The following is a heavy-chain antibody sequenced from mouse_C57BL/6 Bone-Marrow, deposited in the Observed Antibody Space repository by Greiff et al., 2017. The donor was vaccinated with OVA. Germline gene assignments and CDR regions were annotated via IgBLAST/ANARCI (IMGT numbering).Heavy chain of an antibody. CDR3: ARHPYYSHAMDY. Sequence: DVKLVESGGGLVQPGGSLKLSCAASGFTFSDYYMYWVRQTPEKRLEWVAYISNGGGSTYYPDTVKGRFTISRDNAKNTLYLQMSRLKSEDTAMYYCARHPYYSHAMDYWGQGTSVTVSS. CDR1: GFTFSDYY. CDR2: ISNGGGST. J-gene: IGHJ4*01. V-gene: IGHV5-12*01. D-gene: IGHD2-12*01.